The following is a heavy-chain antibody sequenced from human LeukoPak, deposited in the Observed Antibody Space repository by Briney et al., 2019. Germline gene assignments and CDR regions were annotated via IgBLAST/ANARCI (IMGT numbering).Heavy chain of an antibody. J-gene: IGHJ4*02. CDR2: IYPGDSDT. D-gene: IGHD3-3*01. Sequence: GESLKISCKGSGYSFTSYWIGWVRQMPGKGLEWMGIIYPGDSDTRYSPSFQGQVTISADKSISTAYLQWSSLKASDTAMYYCARVTTFFGVVKGGFDYWGQGTLVTVSS. CDR3: ARVTTFFGVVKGGFDY. V-gene: IGHV5-51*01. CDR1: GYSFTSYW.